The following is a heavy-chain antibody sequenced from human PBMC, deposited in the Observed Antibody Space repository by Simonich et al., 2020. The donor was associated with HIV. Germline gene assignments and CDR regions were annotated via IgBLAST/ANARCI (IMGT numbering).Heavy chain of an antibody. Sequence: QITLKESGPTLVKPTQTLTLTCTFSGFSLSTSGVGVGWIRQPPGKALEGLALIYWNDDKRYSPSLKSRLTIPKDPSKNHVVLTMTNMDPVDTATYYCARTVVPGTYFNEYWFDPWGQGTLVTVSS. V-gene: IGHV2-5*01. CDR3: ARTVVPGTYFNEYWFDP. CDR2: IYWNDDK. CDR1: GFSLSTSGVG. J-gene: IGHJ5*02. D-gene: IGHD3-10*01.